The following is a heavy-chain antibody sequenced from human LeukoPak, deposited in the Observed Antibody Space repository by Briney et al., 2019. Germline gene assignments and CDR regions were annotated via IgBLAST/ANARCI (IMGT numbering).Heavy chain of an antibody. D-gene: IGHD3-10*01. CDR1: GGSISSGGYY. CDR3: ARGRYYGSGSYYYAFDI. CDR2: IYYSGST. Sequence: SETLSLTCTVSGGSISSGGYYWSWIRQHPGKGLEWIGYIYYSGSTYYNPSLKSRVTIPVGTSKNQFSLKLSSVTAADTAVYYCARGRYYGSGSYYYAFDIWGQGTMVTVSS. V-gene: IGHV4-31*03. J-gene: IGHJ3*02.